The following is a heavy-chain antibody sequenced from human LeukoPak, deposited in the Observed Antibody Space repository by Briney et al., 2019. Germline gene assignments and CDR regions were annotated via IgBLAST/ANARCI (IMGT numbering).Heavy chain of an antibody. Sequence: GESLKISCAASGFTFSGSAMHWVRQASGKGLEWVGRIRSKANSYATAYAASVKGRFTISRDDSKNTEYLQMNSLKTEDTAVYYCTVNYGNDYWGQGTLVTVSS. CDR2: IRSKANSYAT. J-gene: IGHJ4*02. CDR3: TVNYGNDY. D-gene: IGHD3-10*01. CDR1: GFTFSGSA. V-gene: IGHV3-73*01.